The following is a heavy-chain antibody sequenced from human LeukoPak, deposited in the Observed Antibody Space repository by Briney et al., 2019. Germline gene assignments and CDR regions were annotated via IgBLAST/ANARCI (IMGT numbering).Heavy chain of an antibody. D-gene: IGHD3-22*01. Sequence: SVKVSCKASGCTFSSYAISWVRQPPAQGLEWVGGIIPIFGTANYAQKFQGRVTITADESTSTAYMELSSLRSEDTAVYYCARDHPNSSGYSFDYWGQGTLVTVSS. CDR2: IIPIFGTA. CDR3: ARDHPNSSGYSFDY. J-gene: IGHJ4*02. V-gene: IGHV1-69*13. CDR1: GCTFSSYA.